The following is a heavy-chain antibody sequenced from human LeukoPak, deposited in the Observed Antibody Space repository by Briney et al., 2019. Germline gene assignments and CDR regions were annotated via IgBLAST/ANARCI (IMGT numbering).Heavy chain of an antibody. Sequence: ASVKVSCKASGYTFTGYYMHWVRQAPGQGLEWMGWINPNSGGTNYAQKFQGRVTMTRDTSISTAYMELSRLRSDDTAVYYCARPMIVGATAWFDPWGQGTLVTVSS. CDR3: ARPMIVGATAWFDP. D-gene: IGHD1-26*01. CDR2: INPNSGGT. V-gene: IGHV1-2*02. CDR1: GYTFTGYY. J-gene: IGHJ5*02.